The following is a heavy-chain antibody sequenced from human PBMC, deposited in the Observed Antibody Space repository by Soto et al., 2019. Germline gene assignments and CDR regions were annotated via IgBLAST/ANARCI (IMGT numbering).Heavy chain of an antibody. CDR2: IIPIFGTA. V-gene: IGHV1-69*06. CDR3: ARDPSGDCSGGSCYSNYYGMDV. Sequence: QVQLVQSGAEVKKPGSSVKVSCKASGGTFSSYAISWVRQAPGQGLEWMGGIIPIFGTANYAQKFQGRVTITADKSTSTAYMELSSLRSEDTAVYYCARDPSGDCSGGSCYSNYYGMDVWGQGTTVTVSS. J-gene: IGHJ6*02. CDR1: GGTFSSYA. D-gene: IGHD2-15*01.